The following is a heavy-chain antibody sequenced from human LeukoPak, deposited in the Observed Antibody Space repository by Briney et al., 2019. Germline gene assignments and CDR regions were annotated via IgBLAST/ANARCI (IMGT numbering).Heavy chain of an antibody. Sequence: PGGSLRLSCAASGFTFSSYGMHWVRQAPGKGLEWVAFIRYDGSNKYYADSVKGRFTISRDNSKNTLYLQMNSLRAEDTAVYYCARDSSSYTKPHHFDYWGQGTLVTVSS. CDR1: GFTFSSYG. CDR2: IRYDGSNK. J-gene: IGHJ4*02. V-gene: IGHV3-30*02. CDR3: ARDSSSYTKPHHFDY. D-gene: IGHD6-13*01.